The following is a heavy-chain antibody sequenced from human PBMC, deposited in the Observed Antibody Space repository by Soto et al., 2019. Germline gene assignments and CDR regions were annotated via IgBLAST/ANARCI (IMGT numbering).Heavy chain of an antibody. D-gene: IGHD6-19*01. J-gene: IGHJ3*02. V-gene: IGHV3-48*03. CDR1: GFTFSSYE. CDR2: ISSSGSTI. Sequence: EVQLVESGGGLVQPGGSLRLSCAASGFTFSSYEMNWVRQAPGKGLEWVSYISSSGSTIYYADSVKGRFTISRDNAKNSLYLQVNSLRAEDTAVYYCASLDSGWGAFDIWGQGTMVTVSS. CDR3: ASLDSGWGAFDI.